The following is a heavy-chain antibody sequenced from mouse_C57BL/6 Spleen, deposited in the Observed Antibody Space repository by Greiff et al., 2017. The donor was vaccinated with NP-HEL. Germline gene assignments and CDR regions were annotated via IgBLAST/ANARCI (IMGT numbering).Heavy chain of an antibody. Sequence: VQLQQSGPELVKPGASVKISCRASGYAFSSSWMNWVKQRPGKGLEWIGRIYPGDGDTNYNGKFKGKATLTADKSSSTAYMQLSSLTSEDSAVYFCARRGAAQAVFAYWGQGTLVTVSA. CDR2: IYPGDGDT. D-gene: IGHD3-2*02. V-gene: IGHV1-82*01. CDR3: ARRGAAQAVFAY. J-gene: IGHJ3*01. CDR1: GYAFSSSW.